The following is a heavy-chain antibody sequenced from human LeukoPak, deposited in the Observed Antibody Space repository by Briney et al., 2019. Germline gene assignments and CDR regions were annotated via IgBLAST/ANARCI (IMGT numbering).Heavy chain of an antibody. Sequence: TSVKVSCKASGYTFTSYDINWVRQATGQGLEWMGWMNPNSGNTGYAQKFQGRVTITRNTSISTAYMELSSLRSEDTAVYYCARGSIYGSGSYYIDNWFDPWGQGTLVTVSS. CDR1: GYTFTSYD. CDR3: ARGSIYGSGSYYIDNWFDP. J-gene: IGHJ5*02. CDR2: MNPNSGNT. D-gene: IGHD3-10*01. V-gene: IGHV1-8*03.